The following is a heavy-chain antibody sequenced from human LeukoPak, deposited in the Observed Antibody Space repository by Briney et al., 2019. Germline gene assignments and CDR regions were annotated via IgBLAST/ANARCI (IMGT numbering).Heavy chain of an antibody. CDR3: ASYPLVVAGTGDY. Sequence: GGSLRLSCAASGFTFSSYWMSWVRQAPGKGLEWVANIKQDGSEKYYVDSVKGRFTISRDNAKNSLYLQMNSLRAEDTAVYYCASYPLVVAGTGDYWGQGTLVTVSS. CDR2: IKQDGSEK. CDR1: GFTFSSYW. V-gene: IGHV3-7*01. J-gene: IGHJ4*02. D-gene: IGHD6-19*01.